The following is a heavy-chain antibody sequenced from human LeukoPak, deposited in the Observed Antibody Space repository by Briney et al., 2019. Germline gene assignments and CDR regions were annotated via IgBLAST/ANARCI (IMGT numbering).Heavy chain of an antibody. D-gene: IGHD3-22*01. V-gene: IGHV6-1*01. CDR1: GDSVSSNSAA. Sequence: SQTLSLTCAISGDSVSSNSAAWNWIRQSPSRGLEWLGRTYYRSRWYNDYAVSVRSRITINPDTSKNQFSLQLTSVTPEDSAVYYCARLHSGSPIDSDSWGQGTLVTVSS. J-gene: IGHJ4*02. CDR3: ARLHSGSPIDSDS. CDR2: TYYRSRWYN.